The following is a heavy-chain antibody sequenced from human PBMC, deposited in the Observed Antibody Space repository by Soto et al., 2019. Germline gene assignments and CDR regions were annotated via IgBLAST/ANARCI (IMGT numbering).Heavy chain of an antibody. CDR3: ARSVEWLASFDY. CDR2: MNPNSGNT. CDR1: GYTFTSYD. D-gene: IGHD6-19*01. V-gene: IGHV1-8*01. Sequence: QVQLVQSGAEGKKPGASVKVSCKASGYTFTSYDINWVRQATGQGLEWMGWMNPNSGNTGYAQKFQGSVTMTRNTSISTAYRELSSLRSEDTAVYYCARSVEWLASFDYWGQGTLVTVSS. J-gene: IGHJ4*02.